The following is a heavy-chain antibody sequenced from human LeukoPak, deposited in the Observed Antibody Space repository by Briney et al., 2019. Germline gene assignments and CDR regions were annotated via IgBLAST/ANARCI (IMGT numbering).Heavy chain of an antibody. J-gene: IGHJ4*02. CDR1: GGTFSSYA. Sequence: SVKVSCKASGGTFSSYAISWVRQAPGQGLEWMGRIIPIFGSANYAQKFQGRVTITTDESTSTAYMELSSLRSEDTAVYYCARNFPSMAAAGFYYFDYWGQGTLVTVSS. V-gene: IGHV1-69*05. CDR2: IIPIFGSA. D-gene: IGHD6-13*01. CDR3: ARNFPSMAAAGFYYFDY.